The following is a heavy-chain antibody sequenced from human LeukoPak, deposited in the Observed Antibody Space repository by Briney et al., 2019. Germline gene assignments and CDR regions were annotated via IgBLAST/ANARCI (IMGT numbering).Heavy chain of an antibody. CDR1: GGSISSYY. V-gene: IGHV4-4*07. J-gene: IGHJ4*02. CDR2: IYSTGST. D-gene: IGHD3-10*01. Sequence: SETLSLTCTVSGGSISSYYWSWIRQPAGEGLEWIGHIYSTGSTNYNPSLKSRVTISIDTSKNQFSLKLSSVTAADTAVYYCARGLWFGDENPPYFDYWGQGTLVTVSS. CDR3: ARGLWFGDENPPYFDY.